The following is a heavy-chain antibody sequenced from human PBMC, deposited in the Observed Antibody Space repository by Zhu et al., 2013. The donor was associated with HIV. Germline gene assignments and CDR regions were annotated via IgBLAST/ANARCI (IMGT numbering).Heavy chain of an antibody. CDR3: AGPLNDFWSGLGY. D-gene: IGHD3-3*01. CDR1: GYTFISYD. Sequence: QVQLVQSGAEVKKPGASVKVSCKASGYTFISYDINWVRQATGQGLEWMGWINPNTGGTDYAQKFQGRVTMTRDTSISTAYLEVSRLTSDDTAVYYCAGPLNDFWSGLGYWGQGTLVTVSS. J-gene: IGHJ4*02. CDR2: INPNTGGT. V-gene: IGHV1-2*02.